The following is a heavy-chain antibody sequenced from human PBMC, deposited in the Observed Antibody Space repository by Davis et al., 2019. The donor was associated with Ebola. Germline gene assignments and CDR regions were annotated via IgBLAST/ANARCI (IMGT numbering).Heavy chain of an antibody. D-gene: IGHD2-21*02. CDR1: GFTFSSYS. V-gene: IGHV3-48*02. J-gene: IGHJ4*02. CDR3: AREMFEAAGDYYSDFDY. Sequence: GESLKISCAVPGFTFSSYSMNWVRQAPGKGLEWVSYISSSSSTIYYADSVKGRFTISRDNAKNSLYLQMNSLRDEDTAVYYCAREMFEAAGDYYSDFDYWGQGTLVTVSS. CDR2: ISSSSSTI.